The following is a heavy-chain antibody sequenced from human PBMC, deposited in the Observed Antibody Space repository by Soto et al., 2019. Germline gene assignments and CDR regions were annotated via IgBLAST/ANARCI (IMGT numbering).Heavy chain of an antibody. CDR2: MSHSGGT. J-gene: IGHJ3*02. CDR3: ARVERGTATTVVDAFDI. CDR1: GGSVNSGNYY. Sequence: KTSETLSLTCAVFGGSVNSGNYYWSWIRQPPGKGLEWIGEMSHSGGTHFNPSLKSRVTISVDTSKNQFSLKMSSVTAADTALYYCARVERGTATTVVDAFDIWGPGTMVTVSS. D-gene: IGHD1-1*01. V-gene: IGHV4-61*01.